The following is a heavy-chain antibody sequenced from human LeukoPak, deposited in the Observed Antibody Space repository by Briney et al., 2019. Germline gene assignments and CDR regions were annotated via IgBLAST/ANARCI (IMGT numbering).Heavy chain of an antibody. Sequence: SETLSLTCTVSGGSISSSSYYWGWIRQPPGKGLEWIGSIYYSGSTYYNPSLKSRVTISVDTSKNQFSLKLSSVTAADTAVYYCAREVTISGVVIKRFFDYWGQGTLVTVSS. CDR3: AREVTISGVVIKRFFDY. D-gene: IGHD3-3*01. CDR2: IYYSGST. V-gene: IGHV4-39*07. J-gene: IGHJ4*02. CDR1: GGSISSSSYY.